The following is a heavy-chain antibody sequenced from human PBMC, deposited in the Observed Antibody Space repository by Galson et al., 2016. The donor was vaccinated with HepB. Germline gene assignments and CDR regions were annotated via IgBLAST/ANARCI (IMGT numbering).Heavy chain of an antibody. CDR3: ARIGPYFVDKEQGFEI. V-gene: IGHV5-51*01. CDR2: IYLGDSDT. J-gene: IGHJ3*02. D-gene: IGHD1/OR15-1a*01. Sequence: QSGAEVTKPGESLKISCKGSGSSFTNYWIGWVRQMPGKGLEWMGIIYLGDSDTTYSPSFQGQVTISADKSISTAYLQWSSLKASDTAMYYCARIGPYFVDKEQGFEIWGQGTMVTVSS. CDR1: GSSFTNYW.